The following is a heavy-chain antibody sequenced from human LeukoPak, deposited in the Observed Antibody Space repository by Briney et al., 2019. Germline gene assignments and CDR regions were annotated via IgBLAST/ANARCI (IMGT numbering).Heavy chain of an antibody. CDR2: ISSSSSYI. Sequence: PGGSLRLSCAASGFTFSSYSMNWVRQAPGKGLEWVSSISSSSSYIYYADSVKGRFTISRDNAKNSLYLQMNSLRAEDTAVYYRARPSSSRYYFDYWGQGTLVTVSS. V-gene: IGHV3-21*01. CDR1: GFTFSSYS. D-gene: IGHD6-13*01. CDR3: ARPSSSRYYFDY. J-gene: IGHJ4*02.